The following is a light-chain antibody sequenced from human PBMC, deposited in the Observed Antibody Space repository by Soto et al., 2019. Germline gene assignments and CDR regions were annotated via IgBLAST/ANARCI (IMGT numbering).Light chain of an antibody. V-gene: IGLV2-23*02. Sequence: QSALTQPASVSGSPGQSITISCTGTSSDVGSYNLVSWYQQHPGKAPKLMIYEVSKRPSGVSNRFSGSKSGNTASLTISGLQAEDEADYYCGSYGGSSIVVFGGGTTLTVL. CDR3: GSYGGSSIVV. CDR1: SSDVGSYNL. J-gene: IGLJ2*01. CDR2: EVS.